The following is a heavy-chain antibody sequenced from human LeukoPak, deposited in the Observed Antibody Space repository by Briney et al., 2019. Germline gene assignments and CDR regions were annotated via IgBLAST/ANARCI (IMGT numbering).Heavy chain of an antibody. CDR1: GYTLTELS. CDR3: ATGRNSITMVRGVIPLTYYYYGMDV. CDR2: FDPEDGET. V-gene: IGHV1-24*01. Sequence: ASVKVSCKVSGYTLTELSMHWVRQAPGKGLEWMGGFDPEDGETIYAQKFQGRVTMTEDTSTDTAYMELSSLRSEDTAVYYCATGRNSITMVRGVIPLTYYYYGMDVWGQGTTVTVSS. D-gene: IGHD3-10*01. J-gene: IGHJ6*02.